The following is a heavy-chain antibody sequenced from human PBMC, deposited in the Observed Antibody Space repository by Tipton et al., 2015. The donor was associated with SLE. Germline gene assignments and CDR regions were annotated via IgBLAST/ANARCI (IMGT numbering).Heavy chain of an antibody. CDR1: GYSISSGYY. D-gene: IGHD5-18*01. J-gene: IGHJ4*02. Sequence: LRLSCAVSGYSISSGYYWGWIRQPPGKGLEWIGEINHSGSTNYNPSLKSRVTISVDTSKNQFSLKLSSVTAADTAVYYCARGSFNTDMATRYFDYWGQGTLVTVSS. V-gene: IGHV4-38-2*01. CDR2: INHSGST. CDR3: ARGSFNTDMATRYFDY.